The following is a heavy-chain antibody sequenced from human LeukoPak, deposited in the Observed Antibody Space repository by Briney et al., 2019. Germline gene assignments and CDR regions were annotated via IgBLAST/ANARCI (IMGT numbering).Heavy chain of an antibody. CDR1: GYSFTSYW. CDR3: ARTADCSGGSCYSGNAFDI. J-gene: IGHJ3*02. V-gene: IGHV5-51*01. D-gene: IGHD2-15*01. CDR2: IYPGDSDT. Sequence: GESLKISCQGSGYSFTSYWIGWVRQMPGKGLEWMGIIYPGDSDTRYSPSFQGQVTISADKSISTAYLQWSSLKASDTAMYYCARTADCSGGSCYSGNAFDIWGQGTMVTVSS.